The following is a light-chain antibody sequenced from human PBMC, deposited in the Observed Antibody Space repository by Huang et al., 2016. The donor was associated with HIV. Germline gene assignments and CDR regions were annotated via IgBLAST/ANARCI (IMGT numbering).Light chain of an antibody. V-gene: IGKV3-15*01. J-gene: IGKJ1*01. Sequence: EIVMTQSPATLSVSPGERATLSCRASQSVRSNLAWYQHKPCQAPRLLIYGASTRATGIPARFSGSGSGTEFTLTISSLQSEDFAVYYCQQYNNWPPWTFGQGTKVEIK. CDR2: GAS. CDR3: QQYNNWPPWT. CDR1: QSVRSN.